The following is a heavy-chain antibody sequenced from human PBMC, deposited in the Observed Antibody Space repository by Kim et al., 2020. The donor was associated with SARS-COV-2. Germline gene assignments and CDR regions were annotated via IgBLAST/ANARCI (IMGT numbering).Heavy chain of an antibody. V-gene: IGHV4-59*13. Sequence: SETLSLTCTVSGGSISSYYWSWIRQPPGKGLEWIGYIYDSGSTNYNPSLKSRVTISVDTSKNQFSLKLSSVTAADTAVYYCARSGSYVLYFQLWGQGTLVTVSS. J-gene: IGHJ1*01. D-gene: IGHD1-26*01. CDR3: ARSGSYVLYFQL. CDR1: GGSISSYY. CDR2: IYDSGST.